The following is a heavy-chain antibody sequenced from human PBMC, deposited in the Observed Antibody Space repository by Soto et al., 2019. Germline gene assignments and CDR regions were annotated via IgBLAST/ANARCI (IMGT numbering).Heavy chain of an antibody. Sequence: SETLSLTCTVSGGSISSYYWSWIRQPPGKGLEWIGYIFYSGSTNYNPSLKSRVTISLDTSKNQFSLKLSSVTAADTAVYYCARYPRGYSYETDYFDYWGQGTLVTVSS. CDR2: IFYSGST. CDR3: ARYPRGYSYETDYFDY. D-gene: IGHD5-18*01. CDR1: GGSISSYY. J-gene: IGHJ4*02. V-gene: IGHV4-59*01.